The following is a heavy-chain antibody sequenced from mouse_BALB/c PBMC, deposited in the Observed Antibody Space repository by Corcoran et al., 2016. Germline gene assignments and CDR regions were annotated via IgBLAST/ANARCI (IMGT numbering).Heavy chain of an antibody. D-gene: IGHD1-2*01. V-gene: IGHV8-12*01. Sequence: QVTLKESGPGILQPSQTLCLTCSLSGFSLSTSGMGVSRIRQPSGKGLEWLAHIYWNDDKRYNPSLKSRLTISKDTSRNQVFIKITSLDTADTATYFCAGRATGFRIWYFDVWGAGTTVPVSS. J-gene: IGHJ1*01. CDR2: IYWNDDK. CDR3: AGRATGFRIWYFDV. CDR1: GFSLSTSGMG.